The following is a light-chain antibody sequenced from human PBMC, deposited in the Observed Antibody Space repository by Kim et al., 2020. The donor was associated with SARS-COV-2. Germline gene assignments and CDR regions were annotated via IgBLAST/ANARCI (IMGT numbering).Light chain of an antibody. CDR1: SGSIASNY. J-gene: IGLJ2*01. CDR3: QSYDSSNPVV. Sequence: NFMLTQPHSVSESPGKTVTISRTRSSGSIASNYVQWYQQRPGSAPTTVIYENDQRPSGVPDRFSGSIDSSSNSASLTISGLKTEDKADYYCQSYDSSNPVVFGGGTQLTVL. CDR2: END. V-gene: IGLV6-57*04.